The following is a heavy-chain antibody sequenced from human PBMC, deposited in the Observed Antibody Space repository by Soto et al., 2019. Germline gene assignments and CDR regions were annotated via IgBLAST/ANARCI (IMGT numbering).Heavy chain of an antibody. CDR2: IYYSGST. Sequence: QLQLQESGPGLVKPLETLSLTCTVDGGSISSSRSYWGWIRQPPGKGLEWIGSIYYSGSTYYKASLKSRVTMAVDTTNNHFSLKLTSVTAADTAIYFCVRPMSSSGWAPGGGFDVWGHGTMVTVSS. V-gene: IGHV4-39*02. J-gene: IGHJ3*01. CDR3: VRPMSSSGWAPGGGFDV. D-gene: IGHD6-19*01. CDR1: GGSISSSRSY.